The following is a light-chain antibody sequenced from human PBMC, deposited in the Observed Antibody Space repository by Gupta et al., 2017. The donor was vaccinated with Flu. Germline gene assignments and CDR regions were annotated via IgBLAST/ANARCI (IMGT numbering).Light chain of an antibody. CDR2: DVT. V-gene: IGLV2-14*01. CDR3: SSYTSGSTFDV. J-gene: IGLJ1*01. CDR1: SSDVGRSDS. Sequence: QSALTQPASVSGSPGQSITISCSGTSSDVGRSDSVSWYQQHPDKAPKLIIFDVTNRPSGVSSRFSGSKAGNTASLTISGLQAEDETDDDCSSYTSGSTFDVFGTGTKVTVL.